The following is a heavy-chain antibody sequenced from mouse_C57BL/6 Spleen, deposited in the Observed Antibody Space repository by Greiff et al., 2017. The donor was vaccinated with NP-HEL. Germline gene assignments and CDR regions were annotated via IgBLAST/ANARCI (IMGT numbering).Heavy chain of an antibody. V-gene: IGHV5-4*03. CDR1: GFTFSSYA. D-gene: IGHD4-1*02. CDR2: ISDGGSYT. CDR3: ARGPTGSAWFAY. J-gene: IGHJ3*01. Sequence: EVMLVESGGGLVKPGGSLKLSCAASGFTFSSYAMSWVRQTPEKRLEWVATISDGGSYTYYPDNVKGRFTISRDNAKNNLYLQMSHLKSEDTAMYYCARGPTGSAWFAYWGQGTLVTVSA.